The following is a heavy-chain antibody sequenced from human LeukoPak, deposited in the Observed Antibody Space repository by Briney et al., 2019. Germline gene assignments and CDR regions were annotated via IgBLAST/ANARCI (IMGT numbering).Heavy chain of an antibody. Sequence: GGSLRLSCAASGFTFSRYWMSWVRQVPRKGLEWVANIKQGGGEIYYVDSVKGRFTISRDNAKNSLYLQMNSLRAEDTAVYYCARRDSNSLIDYWGQGTLVTVSS. CDR3: ARRDSNSLIDY. CDR1: GFTFSRYW. CDR2: IKQGGGEI. D-gene: IGHD6-13*01. V-gene: IGHV3-7*03. J-gene: IGHJ4*02.